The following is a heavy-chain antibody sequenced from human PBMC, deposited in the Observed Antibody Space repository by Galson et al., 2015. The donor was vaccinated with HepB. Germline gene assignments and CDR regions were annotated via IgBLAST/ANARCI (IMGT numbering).Heavy chain of an antibody. J-gene: IGHJ4*02. Sequence: SLRLSCAASGFTFSSYAMHWVRQAPGKGLEYVSAISSNGGSTYYADSVKGRFTISRDNSKNTLYLQMSSLRAEDTAVYYCVKVGPSRWGSDLFDYRGQGTLVTVSS. CDR3: VKVGPSRWGSDLFDY. CDR2: ISSNGGST. V-gene: IGHV3-64D*09. CDR1: GFTFSSYA. D-gene: IGHD2-21*01.